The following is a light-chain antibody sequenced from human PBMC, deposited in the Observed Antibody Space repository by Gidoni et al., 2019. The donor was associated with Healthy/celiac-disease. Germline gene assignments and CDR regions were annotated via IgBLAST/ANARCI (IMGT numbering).Light chain of an antibody. CDR2: KDS. CDR3: QSADSSGTYVV. CDR1: ALPKQY. Sequence: SYELTQPPSVSVSPGQTARITCSGDALPKQYAYWYQQKPGHAPVLVIYKDSERPSGIPARFSGSSSGTTVTLTISGVQAEDEADYYCQSADSSGTYVVFGGGTKLTVL. J-gene: IGLJ2*01. V-gene: IGLV3-25*03.